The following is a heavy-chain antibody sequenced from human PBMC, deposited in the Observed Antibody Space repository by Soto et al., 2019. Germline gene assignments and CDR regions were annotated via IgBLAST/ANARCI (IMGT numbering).Heavy chain of an antibody. J-gene: IGHJ5*02. CDR2: ISAYNGNT. D-gene: IGHD2-2*01. V-gene: IGHV1-18*01. CDR1: GYTFTSYG. Sequence: QVQLVQSGAEVKKPGASVKVSCKASGYTFTSYGISWVRQAPGQGLEWMGWISAYNGNTNNAQKLQGRVTMTTDTSTNTAYMELRSLRSDDTAVYYCARDARRYCSSTSCYLGNWFDPWGQGTLVTVSS. CDR3: ARDARRYCSSTSCYLGNWFDP.